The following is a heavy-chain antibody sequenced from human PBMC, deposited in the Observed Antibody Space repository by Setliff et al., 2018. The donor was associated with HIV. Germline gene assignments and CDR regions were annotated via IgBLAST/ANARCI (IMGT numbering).Heavy chain of an antibody. V-gene: IGHV4-4*09. CDR2: IYSTGST. CDR1: GGSISFGCYY. Sequence: SETLSLTCTVSGGSISFGCYYWSWIRQPPGKGLEWIGYIYSTGSTNYNPSLKSRVTISVDTSKNQFSLKLTSVTAVDTAVYYCARHEIGGYSYYFDYWGQGTLVT. J-gene: IGHJ4*02. CDR3: ARHEIGGYSYYFDY. D-gene: IGHD5-18*01.